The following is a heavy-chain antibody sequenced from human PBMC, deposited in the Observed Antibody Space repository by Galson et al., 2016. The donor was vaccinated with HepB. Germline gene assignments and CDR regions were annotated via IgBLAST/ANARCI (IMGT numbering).Heavy chain of an antibody. CDR3: ARERSKGYPGHFDS. CDR2: INYSGNT. CDR1: GDSMSGYY. V-gene: IGHV4-59*01. J-gene: IGHJ4*02. Sequence: QVQLQESGPGLVKPSETLSLMCTVSGDSMSGYYWNWIRQPPGKGLEWIGFINYSGNTNYSPSLKGRVTISIETSKNPFSLKLNSVTVAGTAVYYCARERSKGYPGHFDSWGQGTLVTVTS. D-gene: IGHD1-1*01.